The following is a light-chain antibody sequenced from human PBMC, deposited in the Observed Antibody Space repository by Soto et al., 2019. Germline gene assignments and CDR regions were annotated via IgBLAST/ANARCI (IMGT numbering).Light chain of an antibody. CDR2: AAS. V-gene: IGKV1-12*01. CDR3: QQANSFPIT. CDR1: QGISSW. J-gene: IGKJ5*01. Sequence: DIQMTQSPSSVSASVGDRVTITCRASQGISSWLAWYQKKPGKAPNLLIYAASSLQSGVPSRFSGSESGTDFTLTISSLQPEDCAIYFCQQANSFPITFRQGKRLEIK.